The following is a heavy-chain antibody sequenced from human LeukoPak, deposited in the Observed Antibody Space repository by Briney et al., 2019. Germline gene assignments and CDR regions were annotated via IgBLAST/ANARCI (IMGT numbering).Heavy chain of an antibody. V-gene: IGHV3-11*01. CDR1: GFTFSDYY. CDR3: AKRRGLELLYYYYMDV. Sequence: PGGSLRLSCAASGFTFSDYYMVWIRQAPGKGLEWISYISSSTYSIYYADSVKGRFAISRDNTKNSLYLQMNSLRAEDTAVYYCAKRRGLELLYYYYMDVWGKGTTVTVSS. CDR2: ISSSTYSI. J-gene: IGHJ6*03. D-gene: IGHD1-7*01.